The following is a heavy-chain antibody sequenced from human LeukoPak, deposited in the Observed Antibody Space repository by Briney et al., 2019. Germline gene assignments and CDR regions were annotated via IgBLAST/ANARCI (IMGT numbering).Heavy chain of an antibody. J-gene: IGHJ4*02. V-gene: IGHV3-7*01. CDR2: IKQDGSEK. CDR3: ARQGYADFSSRPFDY. CDR1: GFTFSSYW. D-gene: IGHD4-17*01. Sequence: GGSLRLSCAASGFTFSSYWMSWVRQAPGKGLEWVANIKQDGSEKYYVDSVKGRFTISRDNAKNSLYLQMNSLRAEDTAVYYCARQGYADFSSRPFDYWGQGTLVTVSS.